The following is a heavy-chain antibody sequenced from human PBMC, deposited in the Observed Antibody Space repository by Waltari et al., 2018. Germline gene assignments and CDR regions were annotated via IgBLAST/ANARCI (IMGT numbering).Heavy chain of an antibody. CDR1: GGSIRSGSYP. J-gene: IGHJ6*03. D-gene: IGHD7-27*01. Sequence: QLQLQESGPGLVKPSETLSLTCTVSGGSIRSGSYPWGWIRQPPGKGLEWIGSIYYSGSTYYNPSLKSRVTISVDTSKNQFSLKLSSVTAADTAVYYCARLTSYYYYMDVWGKGTTVTVSS. CDR3: ARLTSYYYYMDV. V-gene: IGHV4-39*01. CDR2: IYYSGST.